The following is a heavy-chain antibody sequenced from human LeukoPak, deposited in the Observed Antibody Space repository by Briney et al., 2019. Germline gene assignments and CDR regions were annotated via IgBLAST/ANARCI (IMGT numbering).Heavy chain of an antibody. D-gene: IGHD3-22*01. V-gene: IGHV1-69*13. Sequence: ASVKVSCKASGGTFSSYAISWVRQAPGQGLEWMGGIIPIFGTANYAQKFQGRVTITADESTSTAYMELSSLRSEDTAVYYCARDREYDSSGYPSYYFDYWGQGTLVTVSS. CDR3: ARDREYDSSGYPSYYFDY. J-gene: IGHJ4*02. CDR2: IIPIFGTA. CDR1: GGTFSSYA.